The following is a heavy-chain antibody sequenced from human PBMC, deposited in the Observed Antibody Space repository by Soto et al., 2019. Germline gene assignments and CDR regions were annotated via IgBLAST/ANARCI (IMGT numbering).Heavy chain of an antibody. Sequence: QLQLVQSGPEAKKPGASVKVSCKASGYTFSNSTISWLRQAPGQGPEWMGWIKVYSGNTNYAQKLQGRLTLTTDTSTSTAYMELRSLTTDDTAIYYCSIADFGDDDFWGQGTLVTVSS. V-gene: IGHV1-18*01. CDR1: GYTFSNST. CDR2: IKVYSGNT. D-gene: IGHD4-17*01. CDR3: SIADFGDDDF. J-gene: IGHJ4*02.